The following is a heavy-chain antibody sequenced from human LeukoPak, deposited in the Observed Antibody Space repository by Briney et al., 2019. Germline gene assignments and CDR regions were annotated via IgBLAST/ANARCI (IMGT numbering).Heavy chain of an antibody. CDR2: TNPNSGVT. V-gene: IGHV1-2*02. CDR1: GYTFSGRY. D-gene: IGHD4-17*01. CDR3: AKGYGDYSDWFDP. Sequence: ASVKVSCKASGYTFSGRYVHWVRQAPGQGLEWMGWTNPNSGVTKYAQKFQGRLTMTGDTSITTAYMELSGLTSDDTAVYYCAKGYGDYSDWFDPWGQGTPVTVSS. J-gene: IGHJ5*02.